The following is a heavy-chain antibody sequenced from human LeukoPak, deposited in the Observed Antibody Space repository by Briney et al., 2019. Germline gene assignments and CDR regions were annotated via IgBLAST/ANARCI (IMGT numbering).Heavy chain of an antibody. V-gene: IGHV3-66*04. Sequence: GGSLRLSCVASGFAISSNYISWVRQAPGKGLEWVSVIHSGGDTYYVDSVKDRFTISSDNSHNTVYLQMNSLRADDTAVYYCVRHRGVYSDRAMDVWGQGTTVTVS. CDR2: IHSGGDT. D-gene: IGHD4-17*01. CDR3: VRHRGVYSDRAMDV. J-gene: IGHJ6*02. CDR1: GFAISSNY.